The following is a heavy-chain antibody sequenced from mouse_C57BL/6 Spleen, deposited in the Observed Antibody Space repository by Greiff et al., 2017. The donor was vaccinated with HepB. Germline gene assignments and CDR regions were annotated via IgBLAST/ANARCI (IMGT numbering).Heavy chain of an antibody. CDR3: ARCDDDYDGGGFAY. CDR1: GYTFTSYG. D-gene: IGHD2-4*01. Sequence: VQLQQSGAELARPGASVKLSCKASGYTFTSYGISWVKQRTGQGLEWIGEIYPRSGNTYYNEKFKGKATLTADKSYSTAYMELRILTSDDSAVYFCARCDDDYDGGGFAYWGQGTLVTVSS. CDR2: IYPRSGNT. V-gene: IGHV1-81*01. J-gene: IGHJ3*01.